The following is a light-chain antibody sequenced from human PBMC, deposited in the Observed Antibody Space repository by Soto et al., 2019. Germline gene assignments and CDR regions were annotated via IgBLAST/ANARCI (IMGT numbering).Light chain of an antibody. J-gene: IGKJ1*01. V-gene: IGKV1-5*01. CDR2: GAS. CDR3: QHHNSYSQT. CDR1: QSIRHY. Sequence: IQMTQSPPTLSASVGDRVTITCRASQSIRHYLAWYQQMPGKAPKLLIYGASTLQSGVPSRFSGSGSGTEFTLTISSLQPDDFGTYFCQHHNSYSQTFGQGTKVDI.